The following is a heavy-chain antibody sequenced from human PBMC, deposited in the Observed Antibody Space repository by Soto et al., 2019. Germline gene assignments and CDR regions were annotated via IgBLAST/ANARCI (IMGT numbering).Heavy chain of an antibody. CDR2: ISSSSSTI. CDR1: GFTFSTYS. J-gene: IGHJ4*02. V-gene: IGHV3-48*02. D-gene: IGHD6-13*01. Sequence: GGSLRLSCAASGFTFSTYSMNWVRQAPGKGLEWVSYISSSSSTICYADSVKGRFTISRDNAKNSLYLQMNSLRDEDTAVYYCARAYYSSTWFFDYWGQGTLVTVSS. CDR3: ARAYYSSTWFFDY.